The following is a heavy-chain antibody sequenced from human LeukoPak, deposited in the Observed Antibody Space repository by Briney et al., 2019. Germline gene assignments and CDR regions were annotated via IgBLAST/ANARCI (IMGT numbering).Heavy chain of an antibody. CDR3: VRSATIAVFRYGMDV. V-gene: IGHV4-59*11. J-gene: IGHJ6*02. D-gene: IGHD5-24*01. CDR1: GGSITSLY. Sequence: SETLSLTCRVSGGSITSLYWSWVRQPPGKGLEYVGYVHQTGVTNYNPSLRGRVTVSMDTSKNQFSLKLNSVTAADTAAYYCVRSATIAVFRYGMDVWGQGTTVTVSS. CDR2: VHQTGVT.